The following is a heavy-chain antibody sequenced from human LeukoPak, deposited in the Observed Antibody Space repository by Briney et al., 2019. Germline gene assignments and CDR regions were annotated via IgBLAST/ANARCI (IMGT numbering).Heavy chain of an antibody. V-gene: IGHV4-34*01. CDR3: ARQLPTMIVVV. CDR1: GGSFSGYY. D-gene: IGHD3-22*01. J-gene: IGHJ4*02. CDR2: INHSGST. Sequence: SETLSLTCAVYGGSFSGYYWSWIRQPPGKGLEWIGEINHSGSTNYNSSLKSRVTISVDTSKNQFSLKLSSVTAADTAVYYCARQLPTMIVVVWGQGTLVTVSS.